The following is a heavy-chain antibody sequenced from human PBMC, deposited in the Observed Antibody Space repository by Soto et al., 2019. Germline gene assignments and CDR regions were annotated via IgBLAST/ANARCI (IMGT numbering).Heavy chain of an antibody. CDR1: GYTFINYA. Sequence: QVQLVQSGAEVVKSGASVKVSCKANGYTFINYAMYWVRQAPGQGPEWMGILAPRDGTTTYAQNFQVRVIMTRDTSTSTVYMELSSLKSDDTAVYYCARGGGTLDYWGQGPLVTVSS. CDR2: LAPRDGTT. CDR3: ARGGGTLDY. V-gene: IGHV1-46*01. J-gene: IGHJ4*02.